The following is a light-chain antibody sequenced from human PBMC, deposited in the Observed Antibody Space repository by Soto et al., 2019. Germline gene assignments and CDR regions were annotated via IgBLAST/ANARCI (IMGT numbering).Light chain of an antibody. CDR2: AVF. Sequence: HFTHSPSFLSASVGNRVTITCRASQGISSYLAWYQQKPGKAPKLLIYAVFTLQSGVPSRFSGSGSGTEFTLTISSLQHEDFATYYCQQLNTYTLTFGQGTRLEIK. V-gene: IGKV1-9*01. CDR1: QGISSY. CDR3: QQLNTYTLT. J-gene: IGKJ5*01.